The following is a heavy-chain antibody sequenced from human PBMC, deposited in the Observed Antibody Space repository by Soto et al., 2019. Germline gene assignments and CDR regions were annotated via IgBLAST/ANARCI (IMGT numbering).Heavy chain of an antibody. CDR2: ISGSGGST. Sequence: GGSLRLSCAASGFTFSSYAMSWVRQAPGKGLEWVSAISGSGGSTYYADSVKGRFTISRDNSKNTLYLQMNSLRAEDTAVYYCAKDLVSSSGWFYTWFDPWGQGTLVTVSS. J-gene: IGHJ5*02. CDR1: GFTFSSYA. V-gene: IGHV3-23*01. CDR3: AKDLVSSSGWFYTWFDP. D-gene: IGHD6-19*01.